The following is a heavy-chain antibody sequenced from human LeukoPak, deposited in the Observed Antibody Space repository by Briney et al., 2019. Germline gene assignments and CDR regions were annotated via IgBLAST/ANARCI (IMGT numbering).Heavy chain of an antibody. CDR1: GYTFTGYY. Sequence: ASVKVSCKASGYTFTGYYMHWVRQAPGQGLGWMGWINPNSGGTNYAQKFQGRVTMTRDTSISTAYMELSRLRSDDTAVYYCARALGDNAYYGMDVWGQGTTVTVSS. J-gene: IGHJ6*02. CDR3: ARALGDNAYYGMDV. CDR2: INPNSGGT. D-gene: IGHD2-21*02. V-gene: IGHV1-2*02.